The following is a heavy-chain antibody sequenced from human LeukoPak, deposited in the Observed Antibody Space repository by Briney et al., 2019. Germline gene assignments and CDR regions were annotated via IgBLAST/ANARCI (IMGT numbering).Heavy chain of an antibody. J-gene: IGHJ4*02. CDR1: GFTFSSYG. D-gene: IGHD6-19*01. V-gene: IGHV3-30*02. CDR2: IRYDVSNK. CDR3: ARSRWLDAFDY. Sequence: PGGSLRLSCAASGFTFSSYGMHWVRQAPGKGLEWVAFIRYDVSNKYYADSVKGRFTISRDNAKNTLYLQMNSLRADDTAVYYCARSRWLDAFDYWGQGTLVTVSS.